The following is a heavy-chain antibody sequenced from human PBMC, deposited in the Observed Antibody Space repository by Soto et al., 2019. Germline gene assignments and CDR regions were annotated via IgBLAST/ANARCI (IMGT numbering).Heavy chain of an antibody. D-gene: IGHD1-1*01. CDR2: ISHSGGTA. CDR1: GFTFSSYA. CDR3: AKGRGQNWNFDY. J-gene: IGHJ4*02. Sequence: EVQLLESGGGSVPPGGSLRLSCAASGFTFSSYAMHWVGRPPGKGLEWVSSISHSGGTAYYADSVKGRFSISRDSLVNTLYLQMNSLRAEDTAVYYCAKGRGQNWNFDYWGQGTLVTVSP. V-gene: IGHV3-23*01.